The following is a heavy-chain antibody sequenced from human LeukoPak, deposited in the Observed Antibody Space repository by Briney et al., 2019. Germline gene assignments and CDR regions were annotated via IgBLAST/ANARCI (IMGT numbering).Heavy chain of an antibody. CDR3: ARAPSEIGGYYPEYFRH. Sequence: GGSLRLSCAASGFTFSSYWMHWVRQAPGKGLVWVSRIKSDGSTNYADSVKGRFTISRNNAKNTVSLQMNSLRAEDTGVYYCARAPSEIGGYYPEYFRHWGQGTLVTVS. CDR2: IKSDGST. CDR1: GFTFSSYW. J-gene: IGHJ1*01. D-gene: IGHD3-22*01. V-gene: IGHV3-74*01.